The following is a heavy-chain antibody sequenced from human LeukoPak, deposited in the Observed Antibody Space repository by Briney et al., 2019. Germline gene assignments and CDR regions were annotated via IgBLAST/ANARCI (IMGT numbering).Heavy chain of an antibody. CDR3: ARDMRNYGCIDY. J-gene: IGHJ4*02. V-gene: IGHV4-34*01. D-gene: IGHD3-10*01. CDR1: GGSFSGYY. Sequence: PSETLSLTCAVYGGSFSGYYWSWIRQPPGKGLEWIGEINHSGSTNYNPSLKSRVTISVDTSKNQFSLKLSSVTAADTAVYYCARDMRNYGCIDYWGQGTLVTVSS. CDR2: INHSGST.